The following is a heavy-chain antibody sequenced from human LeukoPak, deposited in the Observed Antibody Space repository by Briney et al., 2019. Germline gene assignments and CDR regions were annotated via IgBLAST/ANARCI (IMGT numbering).Heavy chain of an antibody. CDR1: GFTFSSYT. CDR3: ARASGGVSGYDLYYFDY. CDR2: ISSSSSSYI. Sequence: GGSLRLSCAASGFTFSSYTMNWVRQAPGKGLEWVSCISSSSSSYIYYADSVKGRFTMSRDNAKNSLYLQMNSLRAEDTAVYYCARASGGVSGYDLYYFDYWGQGTLVTVSS. V-gene: IGHV3-21*01. D-gene: IGHD5-12*01. J-gene: IGHJ4*02.